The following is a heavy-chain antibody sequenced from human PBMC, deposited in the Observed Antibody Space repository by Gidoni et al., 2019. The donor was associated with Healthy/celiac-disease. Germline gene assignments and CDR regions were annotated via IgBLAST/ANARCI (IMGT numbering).Heavy chain of an antibody. V-gene: IGHV7-4-1*01. D-gene: IGHD2-2*01. J-gene: IGHJ4*02. CDR3: ASATPNCSSTSCYDYYFDY. CDR1: GYTFTSYA. CDR2: INTNTGNP. Sequence: QVQLVQSGSELKKPGASVKVSCKASGYTFTSYAMHWVRQAPGQGLEWMGWINTNTGNPTYAQGFTGRFVFSLDTSVSTAYLQICSLKAEDTAVYYCASATPNCSSTSCYDYYFDYWGQGTLVTVSS.